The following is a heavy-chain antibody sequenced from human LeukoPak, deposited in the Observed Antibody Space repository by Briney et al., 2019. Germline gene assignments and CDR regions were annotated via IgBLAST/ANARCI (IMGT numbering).Heavy chain of an antibody. V-gene: IGHV4-59*01. CDR2: IYYTGTT. D-gene: IGHD2-21*01. J-gene: IGHJ5*02. Sequence: SETLSLTCTVSGASISSYYWSWIRQPPGKGLEWIGYIYYTGTTKFNPSLRSRLTISLDTSSNQFSLTLNSVTAADTAVYFCASYSSGWFDPWGQGTLVTVSS. CDR3: ASYSSGWFDP. CDR1: GASISSYY.